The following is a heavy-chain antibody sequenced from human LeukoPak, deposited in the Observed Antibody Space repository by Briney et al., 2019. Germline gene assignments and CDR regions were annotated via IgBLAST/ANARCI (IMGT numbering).Heavy chain of an antibody. Sequence: GGSLRLSCGASGFIFSNYAMRWVRQAPGMGLEWVSGISANDKSTSYADSVRGQFTRSRYMSKNTLYLQMNRLRAEDTAVYYCAKDIWSGARGVFDSWGPGTMVTVSS. CDR3: AKDIWSGARGVFDS. CDR1: GFIFSNYA. J-gene: IGHJ3*02. V-gene: IGHV3-23*01. D-gene: IGHD3-10*01. CDR2: ISANDKST.